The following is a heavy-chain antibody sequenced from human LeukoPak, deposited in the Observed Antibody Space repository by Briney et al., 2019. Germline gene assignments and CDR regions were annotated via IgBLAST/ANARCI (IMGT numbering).Heavy chain of an antibody. D-gene: IGHD1-26*01. CDR2: IYYSGST. CDR3: ARDSGSYYGYYNWFDP. Sequence: SETLSLTCTVSGGSISSSSYYWGWIRQPPGKGLEWIGSIYYSGSTYYNPSLKSRVTISVDTSKNQFSLKLSSVTAADTAVYYCARDSGSYYGYYNWFDPWGQGTPVTVSS. J-gene: IGHJ5*02. V-gene: IGHV4-39*07. CDR1: GGSISSSSYY.